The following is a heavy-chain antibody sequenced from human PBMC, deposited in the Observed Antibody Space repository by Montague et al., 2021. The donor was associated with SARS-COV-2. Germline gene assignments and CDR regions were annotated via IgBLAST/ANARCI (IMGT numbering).Heavy chain of an antibody. Sequence: SETLSLTCAVYGGSFSGYYWSWIRQPAGKGLEWIGEINHSGSTNYNPSLKSRVTISVDTSKNQFSLKLSSVTAADTAVYYCARKGLHSSSWYYYYYGMDVWGQGTTVTVSS. CDR1: GGSFSGYY. CDR2: INHSGST. V-gene: IGHV4-34*01. J-gene: IGHJ6*02. CDR3: ARKGLHSSSWYYYYYGMDV. D-gene: IGHD6-13*01.